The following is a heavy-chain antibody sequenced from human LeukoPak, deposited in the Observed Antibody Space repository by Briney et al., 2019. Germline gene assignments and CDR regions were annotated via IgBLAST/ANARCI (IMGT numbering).Heavy chain of an antibody. CDR1: GYTFTSYA. Sequence: ASVKVSCKASGYTFTSYAMHWVRQAPGQRLEWMGWINAGNGNTKYSQEFQGRVTITRDTSISAAYMELSRLRSDDTAVYYCARVTPARGFLEWFLDYWGQGTLVTVSS. V-gene: IGHV1-3*01. CDR3: ARVTPARGFLEWFLDY. J-gene: IGHJ4*02. D-gene: IGHD3-3*01. CDR2: INAGNGNT.